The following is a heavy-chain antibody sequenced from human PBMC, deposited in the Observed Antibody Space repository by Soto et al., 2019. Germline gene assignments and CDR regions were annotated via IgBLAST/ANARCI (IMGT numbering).Heavy chain of an antibody. Sequence: ASVKVSCKASGGTFSSYAISWVRQAPGQGLEWMGGIIPIFGTANYAQKFQGRVTITADESTSTAYMELSSLRSEDTAVYYCARWDSSSWYHDYYYYYGMDVWGHGTTVTVSS. D-gene: IGHD6-13*01. CDR1: GGTFSSYA. V-gene: IGHV1-69*13. CDR3: ARWDSSSWYHDYYYYYGMDV. CDR2: IIPIFGTA. J-gene: IGHJ6*02.